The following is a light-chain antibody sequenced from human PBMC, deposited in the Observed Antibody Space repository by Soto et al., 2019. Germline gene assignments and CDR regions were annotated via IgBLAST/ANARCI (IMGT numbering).Light chain of an antibody. J-gene: IGLJ3*02. Sequence: QSALTQPASVSGSAGQSITISCSGTMRDVGAYNLVSWYQQHPGTAPKLIIYEGRNRPSGISSRFSGSRSGNTASLTTSGHQSEDEGDYYSSAYTARSTLVFGGGTKLTVL. CDR3: SAYTARSTLV. CDR1: MRDVGAYNL. CDR2: EGR. V-gene: IGLV2-14*01.